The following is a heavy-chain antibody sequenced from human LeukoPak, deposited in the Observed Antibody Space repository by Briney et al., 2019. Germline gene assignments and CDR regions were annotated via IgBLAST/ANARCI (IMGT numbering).Heavy chain of an antibody. D-gene: IGHD3-10*01. J-gene: IGHJ4*02. Sequence: GGSLRLSCAASGFTFSNAWMSWVRQAPGKGLEWVGRIKSKTDGGTTDYAAPVKGRFTISRDDSKNTLYLQMNSLKTEDTAVYYFTTANRGERFDYWGQGTLVTGSS. V-gene: IGHV3-15*01. CDR3: TTANRGERFDY. CDR1: GFTFSNAW. CDR2: IKSKTDGGTT.